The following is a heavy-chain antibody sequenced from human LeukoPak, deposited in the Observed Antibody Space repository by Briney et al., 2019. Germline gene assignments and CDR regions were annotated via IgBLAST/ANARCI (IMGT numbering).Heavy chain of an antibody. J-gene: IGHJ4*02. D-gene: IGHD5-18*01. CDR1: GFNFSNYG. CDR2: IWHDGSNK. CDR3: ARDQRGFSYSKYYFDY. Sequence: GGSLRLSCAASGFNFSNYGMHWVRQAPGKGLEWVAVIWHDGSNKYYKDSVKGRFTISRDNSKNTVSLQMNSLRAEDTAVYYCARDQRGFSYSKYYFDYWGQGTLVTVSS. V-gene: IGHV3-33*01.